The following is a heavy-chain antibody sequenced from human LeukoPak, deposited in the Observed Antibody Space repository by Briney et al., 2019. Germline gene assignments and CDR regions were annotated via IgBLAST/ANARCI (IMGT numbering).Heavy chain of an antibody. CDR1: GFTFSPYA. V-gene: IGHV3-48*02. CDR3: AKWGPYCVGDYCPALDS. Sequence: GGSLRLSCAASGFTFSPYAMDWVRQAPGKGLEWVSYISSSSSTIYYADSVKGRFTISRDNAKNSLYLQMNSLRDEDTAVYYCAKWGPYCVGDYCPALDSWGPGTLVTVSS. J-gene: IGHJ4*02. CDR2: ISSSSSTI. D-gene: IGHD2-21*02.